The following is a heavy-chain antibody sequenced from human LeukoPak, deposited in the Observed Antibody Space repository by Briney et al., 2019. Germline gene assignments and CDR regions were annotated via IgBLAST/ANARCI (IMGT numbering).Heavy chain of an antibody. CDR3: GRGSGFVFDY. CDR1: GFTFSSYE. J-gene: IGHJ4*02. Sequence: PGGSLRLSCVASGFTFSSYEVNWVRQAPGKGLEWVSYISISGDSMYYADSVKGRFTNSRDNVKNSLFLQMNSLSAEDTAVYYCGRGSGFVFDYWGQGTLVTVSA. V-gene: IGHV3-48*03. CDR2: ISISGDSM. D-gene: IGHD1-26*01.